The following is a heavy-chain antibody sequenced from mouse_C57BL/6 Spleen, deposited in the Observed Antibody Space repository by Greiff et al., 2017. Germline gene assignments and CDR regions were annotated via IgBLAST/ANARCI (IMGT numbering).Heavy chain of an antibody. V-gene: IGHV1-69*01. J-gene: IGHJ2*02. CDR1: GYTFTSYW. CDR2: IDPSDSYT. CDR3: ARSGIYYYGSRYYIDY. D-gene: IGHD1-1*01. Sequence: QVQLQQPGAELVMPGASVKLSCKASGYTFTSYWMHWVKQRPGQGLEWIGEIDPSDSYTNYNQKFKGKSTLTVDKSSSTAYMQLSSLTSEDSAVSYCARSGIYYYGSRYYIDYWGQGTSLTVSS.